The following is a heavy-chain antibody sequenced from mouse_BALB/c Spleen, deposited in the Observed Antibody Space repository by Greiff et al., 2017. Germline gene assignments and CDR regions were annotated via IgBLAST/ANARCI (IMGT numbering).Heavy chain of an antibody. D-gene: IGHD2-4*01. CDR3: ARDYDYDGTHYAMDY. Sequence: VQLQQSGPGLVAPSQSLSITCTVSGFSLTSYGVHWVRQPPGKGLEWLGVIWAGGSTNYNSALMSRLSISKDNSKSQVFLKMNSLQTDDTAMYYCARDYDYDGTHYAMDYWGQGTSVTVSS. J-gene: IGHJ4*01. CDR1: GFSLTSYG. V-gene: IGHV2-9*02. CDR2: IWAGGST.